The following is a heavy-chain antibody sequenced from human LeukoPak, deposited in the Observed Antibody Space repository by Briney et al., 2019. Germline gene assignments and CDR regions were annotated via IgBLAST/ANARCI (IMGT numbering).Heavy chain of an antibody. J-gene: IGHJ4*02. V-gene: IGHV3-30*02. Sequence: GGSLRLSCAASGLNFNVYGMHWVRQAPGKGLEWVAFIRYDGSNKYYADSVKGRFTISRDNSKNTLYLQMNSLRAEDTAVYYCAPTIEYSSSSPGYWGQGTLVTVSS. CDR2: IRYDGSNK. CDR1: GLNFNVYG. D-gene: IGHD6-6*01. CDR3: APTIEYSSSSPGY.